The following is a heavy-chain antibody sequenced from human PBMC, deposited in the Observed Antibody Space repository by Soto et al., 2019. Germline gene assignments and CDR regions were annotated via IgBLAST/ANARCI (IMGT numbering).Heavy chain of an antibody. J-gene: IGHJ4*02. CDR3: ARQIYDSDTGPNFQYYFDS. V-gene: IGHV5-10-1*03. D-gene: IGHD3-22*01. CDR1: GYSFAGYW. CDR2: IDPSDSQT. Sequence: EVRLEQSGAEVKTSGEYLTISCKGSGYSFAGYWITWVRQKPGKGLEWMGRIDPSDSQTYYSPSFRGHVTISATKSITTVFLQWSSLRASDTAMYYCARQIYDSDTGPNFQYYFDSWGQGTPVTVSS.